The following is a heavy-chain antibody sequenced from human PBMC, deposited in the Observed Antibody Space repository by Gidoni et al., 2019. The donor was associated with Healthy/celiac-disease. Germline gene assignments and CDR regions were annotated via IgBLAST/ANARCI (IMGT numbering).Heavy chain of an antibody. CDR2: IIPILGIA. Sequence: QVQLVQSGAEVKKPGSSAKVSCKASGGTFSSYAISWVRQAPGQGLEWQGRIIPILGIANDAQKFQGRVTISADKSTSTAYMELSSLRSEDTAVYYCASLSCGGGDCLRGYYFDYWGQGTLVTVSS. D-gene: IGHD2-21*02. V-gene: IGHV1-69*04. CDR1: GGTFSSYA. J-gene: IGHJ4*02. CDR3: ASLSCGGGDCLRGYYFDY.